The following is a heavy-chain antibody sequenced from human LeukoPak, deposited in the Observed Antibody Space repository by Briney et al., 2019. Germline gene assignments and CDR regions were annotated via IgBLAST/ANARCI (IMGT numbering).Heavy chain of an antibody. CDR1: GDSLSSSSDD. CDR2: IYYSGTT. V-gene: IGHV4-39*01. Sequence: SETLSLTCTVSGDSLSSSSDDWGWIRQSPGRGLEWIGSIYYSGTTYHNPSLKSRVTISVDRSKNQFSLKLNSVTAADTAVYYCARHRGNGYNTDYYYMDFWGTGTMVTVSS. J-gene: IGHJ6*03. CDR3: ARHRGNGYNTDYYYMDF. D-gene: IGHD5-24*01.